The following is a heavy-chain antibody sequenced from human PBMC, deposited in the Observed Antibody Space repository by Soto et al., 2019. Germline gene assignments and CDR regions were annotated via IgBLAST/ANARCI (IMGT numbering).Heavy chain of an antibody. CDR1: GFTFSIYA. CDR3: AKARGTIVRGVTDADFDI. J-gene: IGHJ3*02. D-gene: IGHD3-10*01. CDR2: ISGSGGST. V-gene: IGHV3-23*01. Sequence: GGSXRLSCASSGFTFSIYAMIWVRQAPGKGLEWVSAISGSGGSTYYADSVKGRFTISRDNSKNTLYMQMNSLRAEETAVYYCAKARGTIVRGVTDADFDIWGQGTMVTVSS.